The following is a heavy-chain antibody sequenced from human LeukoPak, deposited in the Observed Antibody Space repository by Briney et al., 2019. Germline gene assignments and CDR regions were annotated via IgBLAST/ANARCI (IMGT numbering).Heavy chain of an antibody. Sequence: GGSLRLSCAASGLTFSNYAMSCVRQAPGKGLDWVSTISGSGGVTYYPDSVGGRFTISRDNSRNTLHLQMDSLRGEDTAIYYCALWPEGATPKFHNWGQGTLVTVSS. J-gene: IGHJ4*02. CDR1: GLTFSNYA. V-gene: IGHV3-23*01. D-gene: IGHD1-26*01. CDR2: ISGSGGVT. CDR3: ALWPEGATPKFHN.